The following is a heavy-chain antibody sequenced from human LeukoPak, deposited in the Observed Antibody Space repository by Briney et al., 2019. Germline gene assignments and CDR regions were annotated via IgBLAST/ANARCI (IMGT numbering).Heavy chain of an antibody. J-gene: IGHJ4*02. D-gene: IGHD6-19*01. CDR1: GYTFTDYY. V-gene: IGHV1-18*04. CDR3: ARDPSNTSGWYAWADY. CDR2: ISAYNGDT. Sequence: ASVKVSCKASGYTFTDYYMHWVRQAPGQGLEWMGWISAYNGDTKYAQKFQDRLTMTTDTSTSTAYMELRSLRSDDTAMYYCARDPSNTSGWYAWADYWGQGTLVTVSS.